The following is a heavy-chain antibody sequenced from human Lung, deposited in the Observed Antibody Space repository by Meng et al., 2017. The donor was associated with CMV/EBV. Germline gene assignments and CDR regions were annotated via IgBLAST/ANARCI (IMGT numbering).Heavy chain of an antibody. CDR1: GDSVSSNSAA. CDR2: TYYRSKWYN. J-gene: IGHJ4*02. D-gene: IGHD3-22*01. Sequence: TXSLXXAISGDSVSSNSAAWNWIRQSPSRGLEWLGRTYYRSKWYNDYAVSVKSRITINPDTSKNQFSLQLNSVTPEDTAVYYCARGHYDSSGYPIDYWGQGXLVTVSS. V-gene: IGHV6-1*01. CDR3: ARGHYDSSGYPIDY.